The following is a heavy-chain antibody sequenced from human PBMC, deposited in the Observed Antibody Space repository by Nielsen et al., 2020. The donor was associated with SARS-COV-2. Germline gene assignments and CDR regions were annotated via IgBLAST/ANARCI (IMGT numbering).Heavy chain of an antibody. CDR2: IIPIFGTA. J-gene: IGHJ4*02. V-gene: IGHV1-69*13. D-gene: IGHD1-26*01. CDR1: GGTFSSYA. CDR3: AREVKWELFRIFDY. Sequence: SVKVSRKASGGTFSSYAISWVRQAPGQGLEWMGGIIPIFGTANYAQKFQGRVTITADESTSTAYMELSSLRSEDTAVYYCAREVKWELFRIFDYWGQGTLVTVSS.